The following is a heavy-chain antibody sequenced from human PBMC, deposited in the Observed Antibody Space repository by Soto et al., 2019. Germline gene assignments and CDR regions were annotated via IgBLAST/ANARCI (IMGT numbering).Heavy chain of an antibody. CDR3: ARREGQWLAVYYFDY. J-gene: IGHJ4*02. Sequence: SETLSLTCTVSGGSISSGDYYWSWIRQPPGKGLEWIGYIYYSGSTYYNPSLKSRVTISVDTSKNQFSLKLSSVTTADTAVYYCARREGQWLAVYYFDYWGQGTLVTVSS. V-gene: IGHV4-30-4*01. D-gene: IGHD6-19*01. CDR2: IYYSGST. CDR1: GGSISSGDYY.